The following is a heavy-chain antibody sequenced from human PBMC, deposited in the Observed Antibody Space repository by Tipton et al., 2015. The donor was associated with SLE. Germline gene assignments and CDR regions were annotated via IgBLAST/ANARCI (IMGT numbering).Heavy chain of an antibody. Sequence: TLSLTCKVSGISLSTHYWSWIRQPPGKGLEWIGQMHNSGESTYNPSLKSRVTMSVDTSKNQFSLKLSSVTAADTAVYYCVREEDTGTTSYWGQGTLVTVSS. J-gene: IGHJ4*02. CDR1: GISLSTHY. D-gene: IGHD1-7*01. V-gene: IGHV4-59*11. CDR2: MHNSGES. CDR3: VREEDTGTTSY.